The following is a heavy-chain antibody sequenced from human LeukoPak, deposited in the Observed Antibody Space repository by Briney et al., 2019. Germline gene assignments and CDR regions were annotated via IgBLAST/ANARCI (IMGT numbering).Heavy chain of an antibody. CDR1: GYTFTSYG. J-gene: IGHJ6*02. Sequence: ASVKVSCKASGYTFTSYGISWVRQAPGQGLEWMGWISAYNGNTNYAQKLQGRVTMTTDTSTSTAYMELRSLRSDDTAVYYCARAVGNYYYYYGMDVWGQGTTVTVSS. CDR2: ISAYNGNT. CDR3: ARAVGNYYYYYGMDV. V-gene: IGHV1-18*01.